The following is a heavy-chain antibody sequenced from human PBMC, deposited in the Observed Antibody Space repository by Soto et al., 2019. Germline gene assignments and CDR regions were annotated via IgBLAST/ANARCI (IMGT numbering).Heavy chain of an antibody. V-gene: IGHV4-39*01. CDR2: IYYSGST. Sequence: PSETLSLTCTVSGGSIIRSSYYWGWIRQPPGKGLEWIGSIYYSGSTYYNPSLKSRVTISVDTSKNQFSLKLSSVTAADTAVYYCARGGLDPITFGETNWFDPWGQGTLVT. CDR3: ARGGLDPITFGETNWFDP. D-gene: IGHD3-16*01. CDR1: GGSIIRSSYY. J-gene: IGHJ5*02.